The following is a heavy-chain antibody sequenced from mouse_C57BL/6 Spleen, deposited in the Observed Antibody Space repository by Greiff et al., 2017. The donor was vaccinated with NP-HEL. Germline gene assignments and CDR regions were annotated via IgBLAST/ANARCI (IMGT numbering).Heavy chain of an antibody. D-gene: IGHD1-1*01. CDR3: ARGGHYYGSSWNYFDY. CDR1: GYTFTSYW. V-gene: IGHV1-52*01. Sequence: QVQLQQPGAELVRPGSSVKLSCKASGYTFTSYWMHWVKQRPIQGLEWIGNIDPSDSETHYNQNFKDKATLTVDKSSSTAYMQLSSLTSEDSAVYYCARGGHYYGSSWNYFDYWGQGTTLTVSS. J-gene: IGHJ2*01. CDR2: IDPSDSET.